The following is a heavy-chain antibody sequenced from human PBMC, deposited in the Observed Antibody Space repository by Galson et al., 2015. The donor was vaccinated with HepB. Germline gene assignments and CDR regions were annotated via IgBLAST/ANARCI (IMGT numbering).Heavy chain of an antibody. D-gene: IGHD2-15*01. CDR3: ARGGSNYWYVLALGY. CDR2: IWYDGSNK. V-gene: IGHV3-33*08. J-gene: IGHJ4*02. Sequence: SLRLSCAASGFTFSSYGMHWVRQAPGKGLEWVAVIWYDGSNKYYADSVKGRFTTSRDNSKNTLYLQMNSLRAEDTAVYYCARGGSNYWYVLALGYWGQGTLVTVSS. CDR1: GFTFSSYG.